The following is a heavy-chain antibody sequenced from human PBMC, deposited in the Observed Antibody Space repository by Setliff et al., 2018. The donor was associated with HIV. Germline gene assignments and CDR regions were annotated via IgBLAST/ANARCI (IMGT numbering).Heavy chain of an antibody. D-gene: IGHD2-8*01. V-gene: IGHV1-8*02. CDR1: GYTFTSYD. J-gene: IGHJ4*02. CDR2: MNPNSGNR. Sequence: ASVKVSCKTSGYTFTSYDINWVRQATGQGLEWMGWMNPNSGNRGYAQKFQGRVTMTRDSSISTAYMELSSLRSDDTAVYYCARGRLRWSPDYWGQGTLVTVSS. CDR3: ARGRLRWSPDY.